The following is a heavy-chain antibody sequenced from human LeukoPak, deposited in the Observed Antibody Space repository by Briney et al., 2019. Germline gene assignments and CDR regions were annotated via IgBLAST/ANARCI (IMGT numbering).Heavy chain of an antibody. Sequence: SQTLSLTCTVSGGLISSGSYYWSWIRQPAGKGLEWIGRIYSSGSTNYNPALRSRLTISVDTSKNQFSLKLSSVTAADTAVYYCAREGIAARPDHYYYYYYMDVWGKGTTVTVSS. V-gene: IGHV4-61*02. CDR3: AREGIAARPDHYYYYYYMDV. CDR2: IYSSGST. J-gene: IGHJ6*03. CDR1: GGLISSGSYY. D-gene: IGHD6-6*01.